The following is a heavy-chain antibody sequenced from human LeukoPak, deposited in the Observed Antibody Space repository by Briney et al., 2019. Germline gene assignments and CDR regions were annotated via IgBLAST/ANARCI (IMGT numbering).Heavy chain of an antibody. J-gene: IGHJ4*02. V-gene: IGHV5-51*01. CDR2: IFPDDSDT. Sequence: GESLKISCRFSGFDFTRDWIGWVRLMPGKGLEWMGIIFPDDSDTRYSPSFQGQVTLSADKSVSTAYLQWSSLKASDTAIYYCARRDPTTVTAFDYWGQGTLVTVSS. CDR3: ARRDPTTVTAFDY. CDR1: GFDFTRDW. D-gene: IGHD4-17*01.